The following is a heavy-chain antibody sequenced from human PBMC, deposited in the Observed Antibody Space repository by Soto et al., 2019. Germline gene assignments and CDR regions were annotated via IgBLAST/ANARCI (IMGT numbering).Heavy chain of an antibody. CDR3: ARESGGATITLDYYYFYMDV. V-gene: IGHV1-2*04. Sequence: QVQLVQSGAEVRKPGASVTVSCRSSGDSFNDYYIHWVRQAPGQGFEWMGWINPNGGVTKYAQKFQGWVSMTRDTSIRTVYMQLSRLRSDDTAVYYCARESGGATITLDYYYFYMDVWGTGTTVTVSS. CDR2: INPNGGVT. D-gene: IGHD5-12*01. J-gene: IGHJ6*03. CDR1: GDSFNDYY.